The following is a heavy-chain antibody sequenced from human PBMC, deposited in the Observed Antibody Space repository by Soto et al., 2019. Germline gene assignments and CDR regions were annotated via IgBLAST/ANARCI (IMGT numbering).Heavy chain of an antibody. CDR3: AIGYSGGSLVRFDP. CDR1: GFTFSSYA. J-gene: IGHJ5*02. CDR2: ISGSGGST. D-gene: IGHD2-15*01. Sequence: EVQLLESGGGLVQPGGSLRLSCAASGFTFSSYAMSWVRQAPGKGLEWVSAISGSGGSTYYADSVKGRFTISRDNSKNTLYLQMNCLRAEVTAVYYCAIGYSGGSLVRFDPWGQGTLVTFSS. V-gene: IGHV3-23*01.